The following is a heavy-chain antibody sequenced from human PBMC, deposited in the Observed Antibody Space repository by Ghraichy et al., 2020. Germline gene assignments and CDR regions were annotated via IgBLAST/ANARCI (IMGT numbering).Heavy chain of an antibody. D-gene: IGHD3-22*01. CDR3: ARTKGYYDSSGYYPLD. CDR1: GGSISSYY. V-gene: IGHV4-59*01. Sequence: SETLSLTCTVSGGSISSYYWSWIRQPPGKGLEWIGDIYYSGSTNYNPSLKSRVTISVDTSKNQFSLKLSSVTAADTAVYYCARTKGYYDSSGYYPLDWGQGTLVTVSS. CDR2: IYYSGST. J-gene: IGHJ4*02.